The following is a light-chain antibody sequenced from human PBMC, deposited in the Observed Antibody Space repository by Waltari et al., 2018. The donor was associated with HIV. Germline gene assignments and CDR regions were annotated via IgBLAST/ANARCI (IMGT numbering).Light chain of an antibody. Sequence: QSVLTHPPSASGTPGQRVTVPCSGSRSNIGSTYVYWYQQLPGTALKLLIYRTYQRPSGVPDRFSGSKSGTSASLAISGLRSEDEADYYCAAWDGSLSNYVFGTGTKVTVL. CDR1: RSNIGSTY. V-gene: IGLV1-47*01. J-gene: IGLJ1*01. CDR3: AAWDGSLSNYV. CDR2: RTY.